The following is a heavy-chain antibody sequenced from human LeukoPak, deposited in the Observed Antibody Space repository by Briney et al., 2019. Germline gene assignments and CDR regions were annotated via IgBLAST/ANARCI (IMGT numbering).Heavy chain of an antibody. D-gene: IGHD2-2*01. V-gene: IGHV3-15*01. CDR1: GGSISSSNW. Sequence: PSETLSLTCAVSGGSISSSNWWSWVRQPPGRGLEWVGRIKSETDGGTTDYAAPVKGRFTISRDDSKNTMYLRMNSLKTEDTVVYYCTTDLEVPVLSFDYWGQGTLVTVSS. CDR3: TTDLEVPVLSFDY. J-gene: IGHJ4*02. CDR2: IKSETDGGTT.